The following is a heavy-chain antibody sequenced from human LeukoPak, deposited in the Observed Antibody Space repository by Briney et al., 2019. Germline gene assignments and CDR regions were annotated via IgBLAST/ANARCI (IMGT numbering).Heavy chain of an antibody. CDR2: ISYDGSNK. CDR1: GFTLSSYG. D-gene: IGHD5-18*01. Sequence: GGSLRLSCAASGFTLSSYGMHWVRQAPGKGLEWVAVISYDGSNKYYADSVKGRFTISRDNSKNTLYLQMNSLRAEDTAVYYCANQLVDTAMVTDYWGQGTLVTVSS. J-gene: IGHJ4*02. V-gene: IGHV3-30*18. CDR3: ANQLVDTAMVTDY.